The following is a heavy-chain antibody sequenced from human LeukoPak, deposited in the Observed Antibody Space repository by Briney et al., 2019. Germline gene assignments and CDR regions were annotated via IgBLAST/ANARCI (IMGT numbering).Heavy chain of an antibody. CDR1: GFTFSSYA. CDR2: ISYDGSNK. CDR3: ARDGADYVWGSYRYLGYYYYGMDV. V-gene: IGHV3-30*04. J-gene: IGHJ6*02. D-gene: IGHD3-16*02. Sequence: GRSLRLSCAASGFTFSSYAMHWVRQAPGKGLEWVAVISYDGSNKYYADSVKGRFTISRDNSKNTLYLQMNSLRAEDTAVYYCARDGADYVWGSYRYLGYYYYGMDVWGQGTTVTVSS.